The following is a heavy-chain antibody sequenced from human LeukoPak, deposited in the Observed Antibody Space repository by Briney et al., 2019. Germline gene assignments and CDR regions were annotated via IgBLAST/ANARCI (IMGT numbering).Heavy chain of an antibody. V-gene: IGHV3-23*01. CDR2: ISGSWGST. CDR1: GFTFSSYA. Sequence: GGSLRLSCAASGFTFSSYAMSGVRQARGKGLEWGSAISGSWGSTYYADSVKGRFTISRDNSKNTLYLQMNSLRDEDTAVYYCANTTYYYDSSGYYYPLSYFDYWGKGTLVTVSS. CDR3: ANTTYYYDSSGYYYPLSYFDY. D-gene: IGHD3-22*01. J-gene: IGHJ4*02.